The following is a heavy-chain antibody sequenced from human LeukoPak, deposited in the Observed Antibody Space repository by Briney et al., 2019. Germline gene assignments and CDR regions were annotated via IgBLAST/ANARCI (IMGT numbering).Heavy chain of an antibody. D-gene: IGHD3-10*01. CDR2: ISSSSSYI. Sequence: GGSLRLSCAASGFTFSSYSMNWVRQAPGKGLEWVSSISSSSSYIYYADSVKGRFTISRDNAKNSLYLQMNSLRAEDTAVYYCARSRPPLWFGELNAFDIWGQGTMVTVSS. J-gene: IGHJ3*02. CDR3: ARSRPPLWFGELNAFDI. V-gene: IGHV3-21*01. CDR1: GFTFSSYS.